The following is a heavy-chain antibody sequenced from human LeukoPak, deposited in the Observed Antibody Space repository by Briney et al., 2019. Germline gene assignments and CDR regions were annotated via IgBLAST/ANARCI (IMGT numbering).Heavy chain of an antibody. CDR2: IYHSGST. Sequence: SETLSLTCTVSGGSISSYYWNWIRQPPGKGLEWIGSIYHSGSTYYNPSLKSRVTISVDTSKNQFSLKLSSVTAADTAVYYCARSPGGYPDYWGQGTLVTVSS. V-gene: IGHV4-59*08. CDR1: GGSISSYY. D-gene: IGHD2-8*02. J-gene: IGHJ4*02. CDR3: ARSPGGYPDY.